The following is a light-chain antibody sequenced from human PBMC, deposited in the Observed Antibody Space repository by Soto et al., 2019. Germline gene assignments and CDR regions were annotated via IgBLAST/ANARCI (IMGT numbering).Light chain of an antibody. CDR3: QQYSSTFWT. V-gene: IGKV3-20*01. J-gene: IGKJ1*01. CDR1: QSISSSY. CDR2: GAS. Sequence: EIVLTQSPGTLSLSPGERTTLSCRASQSISSSYLAWYQQKPGQAPRLLVYGASSRATGIPDRFSGSGCGTDFTLTISRLEPEDFAMYYCQQYSSTFWTLGQGTKVEIK.